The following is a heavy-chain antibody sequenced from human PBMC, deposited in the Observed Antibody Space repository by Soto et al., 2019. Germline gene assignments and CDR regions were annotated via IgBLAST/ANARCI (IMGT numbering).Heavy chain of an antibody. J-gene: IGHJ6*02. CDR3: AQNRGYQSPWGMDG. D-gene: IGHD2-2*01. V-gene: IGHV3-30*18. Sequence: QVQLVESGGGVVQPGRSLRLSCAASGFTFSNYGMHWVRQAPGKGLEWVAVVSYDGTNKVYADSVKGRFTISRDYSKNTVNLQRNALRADDTAVYYCAQNRGYQSPWGMDGWGQGTTGTVSS. CDR1: GFTFSNYG. CDR2: VSYDGTNK.